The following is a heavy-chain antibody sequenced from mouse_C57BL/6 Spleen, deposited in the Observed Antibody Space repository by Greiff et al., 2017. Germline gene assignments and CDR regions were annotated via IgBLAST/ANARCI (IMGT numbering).Heavy chain of an antibody. CDR1: GFTLSSNG. CDR2: ISRGGSYT. V-gene: IGHV5-6*02. J-gene: IGHJ4*01. CDR3: AGYYGSSYLYYAMDY. D-gene: IGHD1-1*01. Sequence: EVMLVESGGDLVKPGGSLKLSCAASGFTLSSNGRSWVRQTPDKRRGWVATISRGGSYTYYPDSVKGRFTISRDNAKNTLYLQMSSLKSEDTAMYYCAGYYGSSYLYYAMDYWGQGTSVTVSS.